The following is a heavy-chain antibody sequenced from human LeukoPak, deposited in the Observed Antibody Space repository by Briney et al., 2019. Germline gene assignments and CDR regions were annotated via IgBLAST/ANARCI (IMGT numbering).Heavy chain of an antibody. J-gene: IGHJ6*02. CDR1: GFTFSSYG. V-gene: IGHV3-33*01. Sequence: GGSLRLSCEASGFTFSSYGMHWVRQAPGKGLEWVAVIWYDGSNKYYADSVKGRFTISRDNSKNTLYLQMNSLRAEDTAVYYCARDSYGMDVWGQGTTVTVSS. CDR3: ARDSYGMDV. CDR2: IWYDGSNK.